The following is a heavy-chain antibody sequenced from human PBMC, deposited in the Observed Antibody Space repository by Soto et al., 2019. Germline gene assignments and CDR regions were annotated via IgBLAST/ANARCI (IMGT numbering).Heavy chain of an antibody. J-gene: IGHJ5*02. V-gene: IGHV1-3*01. Sequence: QVQLVQSGAEVKKPGASVKVPCKASGYNFTDYALHWVRQAPGQGLEWMGWINPDNSNTKYSQKFQGRVTISSDTSANTAYMELRSLTSEARAVYYCAVVFYYYGSGSDSWGQGTRVIASS. CDR3: AVVFYYYGSGSDS. CDR1: GYNFTDYA. CDR2: INPDNSNT. D-gene: IGHD3-10*01.